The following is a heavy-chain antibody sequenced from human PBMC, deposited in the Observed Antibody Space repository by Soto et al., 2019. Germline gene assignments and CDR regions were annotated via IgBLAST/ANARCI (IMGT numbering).Heavy chain of an antibody. CDR1: GFTFSSYW. D-gene: IGHD3-3*01. J-gene: IGHJ6*02. Sequence: ESGGGLVQPGGSLRLSCAASGFTFSSYWMSWVRQAPGKGLEWVANIKQDGSEKYYVDSVKGRFTISRDNAKNSLYLQMNSLRAEDTAVYYCARDSHYDFWSGYYTRYYYYGMDVWGQGTTVTVSS. CDR3: ARDSHYDFWSGYYTRYYYYGMDV. CDR2: IKQDGSEK. V-gene: IGHV3-7*03.